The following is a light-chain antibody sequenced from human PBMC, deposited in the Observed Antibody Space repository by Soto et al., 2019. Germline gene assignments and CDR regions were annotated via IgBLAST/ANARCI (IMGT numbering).Light chain of an antibody. Sequence: QSVLTQPPSASGTPGQRVAISCSGSSSNIGSYTVNWYQQLPGTAPKLLIYSSNERPSGVPDRFSGPTSGTSASLAISGLQSEDEADYYCAAWDDSLNNVVFGGGTKLTVL. J-gene: IGLJ2*01. V-gene: IGLV1-44*01. CDR3: AAWDDSLNNVV. CDR1: SSNIGSYT. CDR2: SSN.